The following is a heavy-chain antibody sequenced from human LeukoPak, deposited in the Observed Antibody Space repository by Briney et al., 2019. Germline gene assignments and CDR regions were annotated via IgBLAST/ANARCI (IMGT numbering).Heavy chain of an antibody. CDR2: IYTSGST. V-gene: IGHV4-4*09. Sequence: SETLSLTCTVSGGSISSYYWSWIRQPPGKGLEWIGYIYTSGSTNHNPSPKSRVTISVDTSKNQFSLKLSSVTAADTAVYYCARRGYYYMDVWGKGTTVTVSS. D-gene: IGHD3-10*01. CDR1: GGSISSYY. CDR3: ARRGYYYMDV. J-gene: IGHJ6*03.